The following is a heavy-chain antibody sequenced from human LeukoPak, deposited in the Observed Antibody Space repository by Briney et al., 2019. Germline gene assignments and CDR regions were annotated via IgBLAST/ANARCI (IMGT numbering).Heavy chain of an antibody. CDR1: GGSISSGSYY. CDR3: ARSEVATIIGY. J-gene: IGHJ4*02. Sequence: PSQTLSLTCTVSGGSISSGSYYWSWIRQPAGKGLEWIGRIYTSGSTNYNPSLKSRLTISVDTSKNQFSLKLSSVTAADTAVYYCARSEVATIIGYWGQGTLVTVSS. D-gene: IGHD5-12*01. CDR2: IYTSGST. V-gene: IGHV4-61*02.